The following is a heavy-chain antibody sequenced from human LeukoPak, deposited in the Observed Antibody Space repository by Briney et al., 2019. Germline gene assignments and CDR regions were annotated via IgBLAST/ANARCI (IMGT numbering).Heavy chain of an antibody. D-gene: IGHD2-21*01. CDR2: INPSGGST. J-gene: IGHJ6*02. CDR1: GYTFTSYY. Sequence: ASVKVSCKASGYTFTSYYMHWVRQAPGQGLEWMGIINPSGGSTSYAQKFQGRVTMTRDTSTSTVYMELSSLRSEDTAVYYCARETFPNYYYYGMDVWGQGTMVTVSS. V-gene: IGHV1-46*01. CDR3: ARETFPNYYYYGMDV.